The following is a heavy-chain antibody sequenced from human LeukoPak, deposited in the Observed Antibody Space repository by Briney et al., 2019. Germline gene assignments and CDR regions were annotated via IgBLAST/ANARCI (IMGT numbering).Heavy chain of an antibody. CDR1: GASIRSYY. CDR2: MYYSGRT. CDR3: ARVDSNSWSYFDY. D-gene: IGHD6-13*01. Sequence: PSETLSLTFTVSGASIRSYYWSWIRQSPSKGLEWIGDMYYSGRTNYNPSLKSRVTISEDTSKNQFSLRLTSVTAADTAVYYCARVDSNSWSYFDYWGQGTLVTVSS. V-gene: IGHV4-59*01. J-gene: IGHJ4*02.